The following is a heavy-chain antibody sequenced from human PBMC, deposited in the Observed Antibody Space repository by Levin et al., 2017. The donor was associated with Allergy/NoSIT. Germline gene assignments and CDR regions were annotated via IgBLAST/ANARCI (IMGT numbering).Heavy chain of an antibody. D-gene: IGHD6-13*01. CDR2: ISGSGGST. CDR3: AKDEDYSSSWYTGVFDY. CDR1: GFTFSSYA. V-gene: IGHV3-23*01. J-gene: IGHJ4*02. Sequence: PGGSLRLSCAASGFTFSSYAMSWVRQAPGKGLEWVLAISGSGGSTFYADSVKGRFTISRDNSKNTLYLQMYSLRAEDTALYYCAKDEDYSSSWYTGVFDYWGQGTLVTVSS.